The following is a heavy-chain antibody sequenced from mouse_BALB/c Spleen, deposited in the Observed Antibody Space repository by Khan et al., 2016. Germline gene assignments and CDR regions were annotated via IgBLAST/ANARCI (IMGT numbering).Heavy chain of an antibody. Sequence: EVQLVESGPGLVKPSQSLSLTCTVTGYSITSDYAWNWIRQFPGNKLEWMGYISYSGSTSYNPSLKSRISITRDTSKNQFFLQLNSVTTEDTATYCCARSMITTQFAYRGQGTLGTVSA. CDR3: ARSMITTQFAY. V-gene: IGHV3-2*02. CDR2: ISYSGST. CDR1: GYSITSDYA. J-gene: IGHJ3*01. D-gene: IGHD2-4*01.